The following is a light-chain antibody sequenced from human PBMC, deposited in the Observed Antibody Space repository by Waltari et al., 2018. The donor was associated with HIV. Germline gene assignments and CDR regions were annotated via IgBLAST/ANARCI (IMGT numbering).Light chain of an antibody. V-gene: IGKV4-1*01. CDR1: QSVFFGSNNKNY. CDR2: WAS. J-gene: IGKJ4*01. CDR3: QQYYSSPLT. Sequence: IVMTQSPDSLTVSLGERATINCKSSQSVFFGSNNKNYLAWYQQKPGQPPKLLFYWASTRESWVPDRFSVSGSGTDFTLTISSLRTEDVAVYYCQQYYSSPLTFGGGTKVEI.